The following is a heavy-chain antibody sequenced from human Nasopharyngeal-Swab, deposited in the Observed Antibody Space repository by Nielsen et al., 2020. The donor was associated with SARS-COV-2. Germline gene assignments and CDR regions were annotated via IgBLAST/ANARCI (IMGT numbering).Heavy chain of an antibody. D-gene: IGHD2-15*01. J-gene: IGHJ6*03. Sequence: SETLSLTCVVFGGTLNGFHWKWIRQTPGKGLEWIGEINDRGSGNYNPSLRSRVTISAGPSHIQFSLKLPSVTAAAPPVSYCARGQDAYYYMDVWGEGTTVTVSS. V-gene: IGHV4-34*01. CDR2: INDRGSG. CDR3: ARGQDAYYYMDV. CDR1: GGTLNGFH.